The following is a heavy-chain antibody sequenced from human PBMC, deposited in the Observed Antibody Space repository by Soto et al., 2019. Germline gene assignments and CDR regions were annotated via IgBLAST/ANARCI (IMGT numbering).Heavy chain of an antibody. V-gene: IGHV1-3*01. D-gene: IGHD2-15*01. CDR2: INAGNGNT. Sequence: ASVKVSCKASGYTFTSYAMHWVRQAPGQRLEWMGWINAGNGNTKYSQKFQGRVTITRDTSASTAYMELSSLRSEDTAVYYCAREDRKYCSGGSCPFDYWGQGTLVTVSS. J-gene: IGHJ4*02. CDR1: GYTFTSYA. CDR3: AREDRKYCSGGSCPFDY.